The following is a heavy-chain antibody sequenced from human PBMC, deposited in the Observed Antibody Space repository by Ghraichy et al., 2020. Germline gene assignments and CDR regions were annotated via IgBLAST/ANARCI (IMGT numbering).Heavy chain of an antibody. J-gene: IGHJ4*02. CDR3: ARPYTGYNSGWYYFDL. CDR1: GFTFSSYW. D-gene: IGHD6-19*01. V-gene: IGHV3-7*01. CDR2: INQDGSDT. Sequence: LSLTCAASGFTFSSYWMAWVRQAPGKGLEWVANINQDGSDTYYVHSVKGGFTISRDNAKNSLYLQMNSLRAEDTAVYYCARPYTGYNSGWYYFDLWGQGTLVTVSS.